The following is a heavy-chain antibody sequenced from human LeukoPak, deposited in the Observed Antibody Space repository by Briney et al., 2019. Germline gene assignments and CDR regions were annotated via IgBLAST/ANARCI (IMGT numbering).Heavy chain of an antibody. Sequence: PSETLSLTCTVSGGSISSGEYCSWIRHYPGKGLEWIGHIYSTGIISYNPSLDSRVSISVDTSRNQFSLKISSVTAADTAVYYCARSASEYYYDSSLGYWGQGTLVTVSS. CDR3: ARSASEYYYDSSLGY. CDR2: IYSTGII. D-gene: IGHD3-22*01. CDR1: GGSISSGEY. J-gene: IGHJ4*02. V-gene: IGHV4-31*03.